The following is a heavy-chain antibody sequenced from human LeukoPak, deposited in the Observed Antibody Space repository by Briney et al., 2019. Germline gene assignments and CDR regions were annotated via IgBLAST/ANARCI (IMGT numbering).Heavy chain of an antibody. J-gene: IGHJ5*02. V-gene: IGHV1-24*01. Sequence: ASVKVSCKVSGYTLTELSMLWVRQAPGKGLEWMGGFDPEDGETIYAQKFQGRVTMTEDTSTDTAYMELSSLRSEDTAVYYCATGYYDSSGNRGNWFDPWGQGTLVTVSS. CDR1: GYTLTELS. D-gene: IGHD3-22*01. CDR3: ATGYYDSSGNRGNWFDP. CDR2: FDPEDGET.